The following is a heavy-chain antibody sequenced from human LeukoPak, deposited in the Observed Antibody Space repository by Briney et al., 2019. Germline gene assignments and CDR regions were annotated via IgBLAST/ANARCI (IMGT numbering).Heavy chain of an antibody. CDR2: INAGNGNT. J-gene: IGHJ6*02. CDR1: GYTFTTYA. Sequence: ASVKVSCKASGYTFTTYAMHWVRQAPGQRPEWMGWINAGNGNTKYLQRFQDRVTFTRDTSASTAYMELSRLRSDDTAVYYCARDGSTMVRGAQLYYGMDVWGQGTTVTVSS. D-gene: IGHD3-10*01. V-gene: IGHV1-3*01. CDR3: ARDGSTMVRGAQLYYGMDV.